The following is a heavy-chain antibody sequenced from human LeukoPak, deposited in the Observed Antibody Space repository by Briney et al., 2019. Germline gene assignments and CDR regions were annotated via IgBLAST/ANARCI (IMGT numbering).Heavy chain of an antibody. CDR1: GDSVSTNSAA. CDR2: SYYRSKWYN. J-gene: IGHJ6*03. D-gene: IGHD3-3*01. Sequence: SQTLSLTCAISGDSVSTNSAAWNWIRQSPSRGLEWLGRSYYRSKWYNDYAVSVKSRITINPDTSKNQFSLQLNSVTPEDTAVYYCARVPLDFWSGYGYMDVWGKGTTVTVSS. CDR3: ARVPLDFWSGYGYMDV. V-gene: IGHV6-1*01.